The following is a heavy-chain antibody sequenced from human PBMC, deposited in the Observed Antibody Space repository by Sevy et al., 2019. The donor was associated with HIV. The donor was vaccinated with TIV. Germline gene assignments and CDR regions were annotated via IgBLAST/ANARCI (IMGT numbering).Heavy chain of an antibody. CDR3: ARERDPFDY. CDR2: ISSSSTYM. J-gene: IGHJ4*02. Sequence: GGSLRLSCAAAGFTFSSYTMDWVRQAPGKGLEWVASISSSSTYMNYGDLVKGRFTISRDNAKNSLYLHMNSLRVEDTAVYYCARERDPFDYWGQGTLVTVSS. V-gene: IGHV3-21*01. CDR1: GFTFSSYT.